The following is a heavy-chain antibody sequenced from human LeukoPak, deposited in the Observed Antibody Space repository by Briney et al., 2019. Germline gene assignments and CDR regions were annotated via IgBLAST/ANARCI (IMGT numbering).Heavy chain of an antibody. V-gene: IGHV1-2*02. CDR3: ARDLTTYSPDVVY. Sequence: ASVKVSCKASGYTFTSYYKHWLRQAPGQGLEWMGWINPNSGDTHYAQNFQGRVTLTRDTSSSTVYMELRRLRSDDTAVYYCARDLTTYSPDVVYWGQGPLITVSS. CDR1: GYTFTSYY. CDR2: INPNSGDT. D-gene: IGHD1-26*01. J-gene: IGHJ4*02.